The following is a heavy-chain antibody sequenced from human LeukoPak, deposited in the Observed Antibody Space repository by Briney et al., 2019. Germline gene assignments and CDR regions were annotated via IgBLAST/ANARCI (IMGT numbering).Heavy chain of an antibody. J-gene: IGHJ4*02. CDR2: IYTGGST. CDR1: GGSIGTYY. V-gene: IGHV4-4*07. D-gene: IGHD2/OR15-2a*01. Sequence: SETLSLTCSVSGGSIGTYYWSWIRQPAGKGLEWIGRIYTGGSTNYNPSLKSRVTLSIETPKNQFSLALTSVTAADTAVYYCARAPTAYCLSTNCQPYFDYWGQGILVTVSS. CDR3: ARAPTAYCLSTNCQPYFDY.